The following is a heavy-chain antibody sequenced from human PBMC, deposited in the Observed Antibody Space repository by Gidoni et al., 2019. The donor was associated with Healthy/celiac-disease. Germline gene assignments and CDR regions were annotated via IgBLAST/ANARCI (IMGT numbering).Heavy chain of an antibody. CDR2: IRSSSSTI. V-gene: IGHV3-11*01. CDR3: ASLWYWVAGVDY. Sequence: QVQLVASGGGLVKPGGSLRLSCPAPGFPVSDSYMSWIRQAPGKGLEWVSYIRSSSSTIYYADAVKGRFTIARYNAKNSLYLQMNSLRAEDTAVYYCASLWYWVAGVDYWGQGTLVTVSA. J-gene: IGHJ4*02. CDR1: GFPVSDSY. D-gene: IGHD6-19*01.